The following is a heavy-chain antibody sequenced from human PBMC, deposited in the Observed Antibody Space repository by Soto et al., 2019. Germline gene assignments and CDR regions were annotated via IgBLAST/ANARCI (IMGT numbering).Heavy chain of an antibody. D-gene: IGHD3-22*01. CDR3: ARDVEILGFYDSRGCSNALEF. CDR2: ISAYNGNT. J-gene: IGHJ3*01. V-gene: IGHV1-18*01. CDR1: GYSITRYG. Sequence: VSVKVYRKGFGYSITRYGISRVRKKHGQGRGWMGWISAYNGNTNYAQKLQGRVTMTTDTSTSTAYMELRSLKYDDTAVYYCARDVEILGFYDSRGCSNALEFLVQGSMVNVSS.